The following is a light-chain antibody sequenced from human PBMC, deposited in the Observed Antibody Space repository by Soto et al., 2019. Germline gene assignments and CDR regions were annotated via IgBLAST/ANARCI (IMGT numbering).Light chain of an antibody. CDR2: GAS. CDR1: QSVSNSY. CDR3: QQYGSSPRT. V-gene: IGKV3-20*01. Sequence: EIVLTQSPGTLSLSPGERATLSCRASQSVSNSYLAWYQQKPGQAPRLLIYGASSRATGIPDRFSGSGSGTDFTLTISRLEPEDFAVYYCQQYGSSPRTFGQGTKVVVK. J-gene: IGKJ1*01.